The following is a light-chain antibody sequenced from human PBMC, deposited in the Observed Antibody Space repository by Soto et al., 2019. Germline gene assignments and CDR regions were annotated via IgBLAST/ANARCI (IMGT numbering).Light chain of an antibody. CDR3: QQYNNWPPRWT. CDR2: RAS. J-gene: IGKJ1*01. Sequence: DIVLTQSPGTLSLSPGERATLSCRASQSVSSNYLAWYQQKPGQTPKVLIYRASTRATGIPARFSGSGSGTEFTLTISSLQSEDFAVYYCQQYNNWPPRWTFGQGTKVDIK. CDR1: QSVSSN. V-gene: IGKV3-15*01.